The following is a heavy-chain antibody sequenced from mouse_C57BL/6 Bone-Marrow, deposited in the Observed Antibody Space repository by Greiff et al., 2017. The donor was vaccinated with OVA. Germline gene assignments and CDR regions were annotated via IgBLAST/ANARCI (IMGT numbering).Heavy chain of an antibody. CDR3: AIYYDYDGWYFDV. V-gene: IGHV5-4*03. CDR2: ISDGGSYT. D-gene: IGHD2-4*01. J-gene: IGHJ1*03. Sequence: EVKLVESGGGLVKPGGSLKLSCAASGFTFSSYAMSWVRQTPEKRLEWVATISDGGSYTYYPDNVKGRFTISRDNAKNNLYLQMSHLKSEDTAMYYCAIYYDYDGWYFDVWGTGTTVTVSS. CDR1: GFTFSSYA.